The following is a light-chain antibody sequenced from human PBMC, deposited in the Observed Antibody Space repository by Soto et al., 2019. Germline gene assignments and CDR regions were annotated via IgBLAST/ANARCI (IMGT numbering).Light chain of an antibody. CDR2: EVS. V-gene: IGLV2-18*02. CDR1: SSDVGSYNR. Sequence: QSALTQPPSVSGSPGQSVTISCTGTSSDVGSYNRVSWYQQPPGTAPKLIIYEVSNRPSGVPDRFSGSKSGNTASLTISGLQAEDEADYYLSSFTSSSSLVFGGGTKLTVL. CDR3: SSFTSSSSLV. J-gene: IGLJ2*01.